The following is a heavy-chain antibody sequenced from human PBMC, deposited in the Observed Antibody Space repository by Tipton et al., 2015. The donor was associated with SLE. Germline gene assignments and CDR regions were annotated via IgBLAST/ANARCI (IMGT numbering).Heavy chain of an antibody. CDR2: IYHSGST. CDR3: VRDRGVTGYFDY. V-gene: IGHV4-59*12. Sequence: TLSLTCTVSGGSISGYSWSWVRQPPGKGLEWIGYIYHSGSTNYNPSLKSRVSMSVDTSKNQFSLNLSSVTAADTAVYYCVRDRGVTGYFDYWGQGLLVTVSS. J-gene: IGHJ4*02. CDR1: GGSISGYS. D-gene: IGHD3-10*01.